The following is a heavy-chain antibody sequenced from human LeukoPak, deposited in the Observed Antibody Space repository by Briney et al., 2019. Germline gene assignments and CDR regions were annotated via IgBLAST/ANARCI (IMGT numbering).Heavy chain of an antibody. Sequence: TSETLSLTCTVSGGSISSYCWSWIRQPPGKGLEWIGYIYYSGSTNYNPSLKSRVTISVDTSKNQFSLKLSSVTAADTAVYYCARSPGYSYGQYYFDYWGQGTLVTVSS. J-gene: IGHJ4*02. CDR1: GGSISSYC. CDR3: ARSPGYSYGQYYFDY. V-gene: IGHV4-59*08. CDR2: IYYSGST. D-gene: IGHD5-18*01.